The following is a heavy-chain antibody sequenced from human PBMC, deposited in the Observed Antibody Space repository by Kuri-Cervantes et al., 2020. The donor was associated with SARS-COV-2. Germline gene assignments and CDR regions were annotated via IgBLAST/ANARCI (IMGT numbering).Heavy chain of an antibody. D-gene: IGHD2-15*01. J-gene: IGHJ4*02. CDR2: IDCYNGRT. Sequence: ASVKVSRKASAYTFTSYGISWVRQAPGQELEWMAWIDCYNGRTEYARTLQGRLTVTTDASTSTAYMELRSLRSDDTAVYYCVRDPNCSAGNCYFDYWGQGTQGHRLL. CDR1: AYTFTSYG. CDR3: VRDPNCSAGNCYFDY. V-gene: IGHV1-18*01.